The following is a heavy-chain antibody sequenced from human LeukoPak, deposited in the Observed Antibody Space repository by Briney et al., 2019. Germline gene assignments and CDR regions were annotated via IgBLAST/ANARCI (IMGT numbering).Heavy chain of an antibody. D-gene: IGHD6-13*01. Sequence: SETLSLTCTVSGGSISSYYWSWIRQPAGKGLEWIGRIYTSGSTNYNPSLKSRVTMSVDTSKNQFSLKLSSVTAADTAVYYCATAVHYSSWFLFDYWGQGTLVTVSS. CDR2: IYTSGST. J-gene: IGHJ4*02. CDR1: GGSISSYY. V-gene: IGHV4-4*07. CDR3: ATAVHYSSWFLFDY.